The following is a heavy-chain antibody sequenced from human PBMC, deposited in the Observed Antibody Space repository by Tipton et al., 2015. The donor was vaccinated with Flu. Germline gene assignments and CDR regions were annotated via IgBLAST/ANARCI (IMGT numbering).Heavy chain of an antibody. Sequence: QLVQSGAEVKKPGESLKISCKGSGYSFTSYWIGWVRQMPGKGLEWMGIFYPGDSDTRYSPSFQGQVTISADKSISTAYLQWSSPKASDTAMYYCVRHPPRIASSAAAGTTAFDIWGQGTMVTVSS. CDR1: GYSFTSYW. D-gene: IGHD6-13*01. V-gene: IGHV5-51*01. CDR3: VRHPPRIASSAAAGTTAFDI. J-gene: IGHJ3*02. CDR2: FYPGDSDT.